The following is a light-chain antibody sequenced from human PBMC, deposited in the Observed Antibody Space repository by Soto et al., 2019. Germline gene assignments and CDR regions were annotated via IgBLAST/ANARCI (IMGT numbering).Light chain of an antibody. CDR3: QQYGSSPPT. Sequence: EIVLTQSPGTLSLSPGESATLSCRASRGVTNNYLAWYQRKPGQAPRLLMYGTSYRATDIPRRFSGSGSGTDFTLTISRLEPEDFAVYYCQQYGSSPPTFGQGTKVESK. CDR1: RGVTNNY. CDR2: GTS. J-gene: IGKJ1*01. V-gene: IGKV3-20*01.